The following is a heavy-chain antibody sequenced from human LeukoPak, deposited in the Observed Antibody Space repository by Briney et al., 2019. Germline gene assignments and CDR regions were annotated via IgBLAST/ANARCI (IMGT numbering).Heavy chain of an antibody. CDR1: GGTFSSYA. D-gene: IGHD3-9*01. Sequence: SVTVSCKASGGTFSSYAISWVRQAPGQGLEWMGGIIPIFGTANYAQKFQSRVTITADESTSTAYMELSSLRSEDTAVYYCARESGYDILTGYLDYWGQGTLVTVSS. CDR3: ARESGYDILTGYLDY. CDR2: IIPIFGTA. J-gene: IGHJ4*02. V-gene: IGHV1-69*13.